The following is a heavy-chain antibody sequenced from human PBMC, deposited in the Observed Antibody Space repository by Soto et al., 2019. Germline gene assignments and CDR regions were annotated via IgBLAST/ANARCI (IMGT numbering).Heavy chain of an antibody. Sequence: SETLSLTCTVSSGSISSTFYYWGWIRQPPGKGLEWIGSLYYSGSTYYNPSLKSRVTISVDTSKNQFSLKLSSVTAADTAVYYCARCSGEYQLRNDYYHVVDWGKGT. V-gene: IGHV4-39*07. J-gene: IGHJ6*03. CDR3: ARCSGEYQLRNDYYHVVD. CDR2: LYYSGST. D-gene: IGHD2-2*01. CDR1: SGSISSTFYY.